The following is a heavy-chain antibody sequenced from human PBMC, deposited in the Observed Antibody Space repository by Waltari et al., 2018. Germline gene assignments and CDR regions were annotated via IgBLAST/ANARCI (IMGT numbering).Heavy chain of an antibody. CDR3: ARGYYDFWSGYYDY. D-gene: IGHD3-3*01. CDR2: IYYSGST. J-gene: IGHJ4*02. V-gene: IGHV4-39*07. Sequence: QLQLQESGPGLVKPSETLSLTCTVSGGSISSSSYYWGWIRQPPGKGLEWIGSIYYSGSTYYNPSLKSRVTISVDTSKNQFSRKLSSVTAADTAVYYCARGYYDFWSGYYDYWGQGTLVTVSS. CDR1: GGSISSSSYY.